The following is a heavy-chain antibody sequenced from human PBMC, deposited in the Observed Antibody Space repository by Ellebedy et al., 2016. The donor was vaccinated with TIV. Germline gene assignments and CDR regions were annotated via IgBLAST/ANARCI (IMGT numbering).Heavy chain of an antibody. CDR2: INPNNGDT. D-gene: IGHD1-26*01. V-gene: IGHV1-2*04. Sequence: AASVKVSCKASGYTFTGYYMHWVRQAPGQGLEWMGWINPNNGDTNCAQKFQGWVTMTRDPSISTAYMDLNRLTSDDTAVDYCARGPRIVGATTGNWFESWGQGTLVTVSS. CDR3: ARGPRIVGATTGNWFES. J-gene: IGHJ5*01. CDR1: GYTFTGYY.